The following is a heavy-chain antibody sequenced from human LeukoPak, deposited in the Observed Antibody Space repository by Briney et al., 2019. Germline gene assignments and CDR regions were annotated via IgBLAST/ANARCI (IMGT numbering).Heavy chain of an antibody. J-gene: IGHJ4*02. CDR2: ISYDGSNK. D-gene: IGHD6-19*01. V-gene: IGHV3-30*18. CDR3: AKAGYSSGWRNFDS. CDR1: GFSFSSVG. Sequence: GGSLRLSCVASGFSFSSVGMHWVRQAPGKGLEWVAVISYDGSNKFYADSVRGRFTISRDNSKNTLYLQMNSLRAEATAVYYCAKAGYSSGWRNFDSWGQGTLVTVSS.